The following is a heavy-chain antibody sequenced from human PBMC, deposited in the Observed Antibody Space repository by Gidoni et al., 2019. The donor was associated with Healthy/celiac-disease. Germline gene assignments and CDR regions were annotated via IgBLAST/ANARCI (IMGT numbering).Heavy chain of an antibody. CDR2: INHSGST. D-gene: IGHD6-19*01. CDR3: ARSSGWYRYFQH. J-gene: IGHJ1*01. Sequence: QVQLQQWGAGLLKPSETLSLTCAVYGGSFRGYYWSWIRQPPGKGLEWIGEINHSGSTNYNPSLKSRVTISVDTSKNQFSLKLSSVTAADTAVYYCARSSGWYRYFQHWGQGTLVTVSS. V-gene: IGHV4-34*01. CDR1: GGSFRGYY.